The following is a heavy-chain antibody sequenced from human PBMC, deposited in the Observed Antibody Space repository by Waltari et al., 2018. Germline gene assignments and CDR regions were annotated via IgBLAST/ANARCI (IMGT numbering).Heavy chain of an antibody. CDR1: GSSISSPH. J-gene: IGHJ3*02. Sequence: QVQLQASGPGLVKPSETLSPTCTVSGSSISSPHWSWIRQPPGKGLEWIGYIYYSGSTNYNPSLKSRVTISVDTSKNQFSLKLSSVTAADTAVYYCARALQLVYAFDIWGQGTMVTVSS. V-gene: IGHV4-59*11. CDR2: IYYSGST. D-gene: IGHD2-2*02. CDR3: ARALQLVYAFDI.